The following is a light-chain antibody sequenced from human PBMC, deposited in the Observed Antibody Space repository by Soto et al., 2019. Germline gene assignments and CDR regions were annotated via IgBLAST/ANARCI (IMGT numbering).Light chain of an antibody. CDR1: SSDIGAYNY. Sequence: QSVLTQPASVSGSPGQSITISCTGTSSDIGAYNYVSWYQQYPGRAPKLMIYEVNNRPSGVSNRFSGSKSGNTASLTISGLQAADEADYYCSLYTSENAYVFGTGTKVTVL. V-gene: IGLV2-14*01. CDR3: SLYTSENAYV. J-gene: IGLJ1*01. CDR2: EVN.